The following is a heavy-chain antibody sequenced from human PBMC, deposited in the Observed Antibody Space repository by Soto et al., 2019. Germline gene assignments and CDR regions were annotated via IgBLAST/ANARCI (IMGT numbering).Heavy chain of an antibody. V-gene: IGHV1-46*01. J-gene: IGHJ6*02. Sequence: ASVKVSCKASGYTFTSYYMHWVRQAPGQGLEWMGIINPSGGSTSYAQKFQGRVTMTRDTSTSTVYMELSSLRSEDTAVYYCASELTGGYSYGSGYYYYYYGMDVWGQGTTVTVSS. CDR3: ASELTGGYSYGSGYYYYYYGMDV. CDR2: INPSGGST. D-gene: IGHD5-18*01. CDR1: GYTFTSYY.